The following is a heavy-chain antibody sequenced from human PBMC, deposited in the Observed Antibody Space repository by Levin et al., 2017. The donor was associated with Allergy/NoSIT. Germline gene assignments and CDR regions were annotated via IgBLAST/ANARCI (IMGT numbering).Heavy chain of an antibody. J-gene: IGHJ4*02. CDR3: VRVPSESSYSYSPGVYFYF. Sequence: PGGSLRLSCAVSGFTFRSHAMHWVRQAPGKGLEWVAVISYDGNNEDYADSVKGRFTVSRDNSKNMLYLQLDRLRTEDTGLYYCVRVPSESSYSYSPGVYFYFWGQGTLVTVSS. CDR2: ISYDGNNE. V-gene: IGHV3-30-3*01. D-gene: IGHD4-11*01. CDR1: GFTFRSHA.